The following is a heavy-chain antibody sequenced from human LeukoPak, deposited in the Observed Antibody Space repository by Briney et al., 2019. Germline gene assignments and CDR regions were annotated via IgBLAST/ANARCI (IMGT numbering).Heavy chain of an antibody. J-gene: IGHJ4*02. Sequence: GESLKISRKGSGYSFTNYWIAWVRQMPGKGLEWMGIIYPGDSDTRYSPSFQGQVSISADKSISTAYLQWSSLKASDTAMYYCARHARDGYNWLDYWGQGTLVTVSS. V-gene: IGHV5-51*01. CDR3: ARHARDGYNWLDY. D-gene: IGHD5-24*01. CDR2: IYPGDSDT. CDR1: GYSFTNYW.